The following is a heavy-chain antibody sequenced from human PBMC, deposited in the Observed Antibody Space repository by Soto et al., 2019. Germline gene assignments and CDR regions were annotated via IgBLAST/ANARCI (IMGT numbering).Heavy chain of an antibody. CDR1: GFTFSSYA. V-gene: IGHV3-23*01. D-gene: IGHD2-8*02. J-gene: IGHJ4*02. Sequence: GGSLRLSCAASGFTFSSYAMSWVRQAPGKGLEWVSGIDGSGRNTYYADSVKGRFTISRDNSKNTLSVQMDSLRVEDTALYYCATDRGSVCSGGTCYFQATDYWGQGTLVTVSS. CDR3: ATDRGSVCSGGTCYFQATDY. CDR2: IDGSGRNT.